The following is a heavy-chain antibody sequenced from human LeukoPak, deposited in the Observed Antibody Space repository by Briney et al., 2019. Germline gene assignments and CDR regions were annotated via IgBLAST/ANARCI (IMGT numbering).Heavy chain of an antibody. CDR2: ITSNTNYI. CDR3: AAVIDY. J-gene: IGHJ4*02. V-gene: IGHV3-21*01. CDR1: GFTFSSYS. Sequence: GGSLRLSCAASGFTFSSYSMNWVRQAPGTGLEWVSSITSNTNYIYYADSVKGRFTISRDNAKNSVYLQLNSLRAEDTALYYCAAVIDYWGQGTLVTVSS.